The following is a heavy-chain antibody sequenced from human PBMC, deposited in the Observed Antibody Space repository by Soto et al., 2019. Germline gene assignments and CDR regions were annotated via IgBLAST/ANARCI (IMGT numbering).Heavy chain of an antibody. CDR3: ARGRSASSDFDY. CDR1: GFSVSTNY. CDR2: IYSGGTT. J-gene: IGHJ4*02. D-gene: IGHD3-10*01. V-gene: IGHV3-66*01. Sequence: EVQLVESGGGLVQPGGSLRLSCAASGFSVSTNYMNWVRQAPGKGLAWVSVIYSGGTTYYADSVKGRFTISRDNSKNTLYLQMNSLRAEDTAGYYCARGRSASSDFDYWGQGTPVTVSS.